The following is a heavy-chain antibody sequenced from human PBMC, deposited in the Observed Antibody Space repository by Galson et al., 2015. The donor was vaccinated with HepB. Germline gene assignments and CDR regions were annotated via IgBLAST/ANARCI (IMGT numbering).Heavy chain of an antibody. D-gene: IGHD5-18*01. Sequence: SLRLSCAASGFTFSSYGMHWVRQAPGKGLEWVAVISYDGSNKYYADSVKGRFTISRDNSKNTLYLQMNSLRAEDTAVYYCAKRSAAIDYWGQGTLVTVSS. CDR3: AKRSAAIDY. J-gene: IGHJ4*02. V-gene: IGHV3-30*18. CDR1: GFTFSSYG. CDR2: ISYDGSNK.